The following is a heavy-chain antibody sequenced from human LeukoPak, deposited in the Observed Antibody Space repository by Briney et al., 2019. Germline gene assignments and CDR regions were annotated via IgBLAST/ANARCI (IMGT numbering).Heavy chain of an antibody. CDR2: IIPILGIA. D-gene: IGHD1-1*01. J-gene: IGHJ5*02. V-gene: IGHV1-69*04. CDR1: GGTFSSYA. Sequence: GASVKVSCKASGGTFSSYAISWVRQAPGQGLEWMGRIIPILGIANYAQKLQGRVTMTTDTSTSTAYMELRSLRSDDTAVYYCARAQLERLGWFDPWGQGTLVTVSS. CDR3: ARAQLERLGWFDP.